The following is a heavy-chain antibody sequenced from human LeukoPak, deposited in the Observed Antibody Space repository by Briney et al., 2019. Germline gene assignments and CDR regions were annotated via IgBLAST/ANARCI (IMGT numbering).Heavy chain of an antibody. J-gene: IGHJ4*02. CDR3: ARDPSMGGWYPWDY. Sequence: PGGSLRLSCAASGFTFSSYTMTWVRQAPGKGLEWVSSISGSSGYISYADSVKGRFTISRDNAKSSLHLQMNSLRVEDTAVYYCARDPSMGGWYPWDYWGQGTLVTVSS. CDR1: GFTFSSYT. V-gene: IGHV3-21*01. CDR2: ISGSSGYI. D-gene: IGHD6-19*01.